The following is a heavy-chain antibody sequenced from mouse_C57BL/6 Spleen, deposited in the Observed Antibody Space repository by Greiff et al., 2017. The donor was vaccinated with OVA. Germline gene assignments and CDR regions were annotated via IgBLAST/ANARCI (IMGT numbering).Heavy chain of an antibody. Sequence: EVKLVESGGGLVKPGGSLKLSCAASGFTFSSYAMSWVRQTPEKRLEWVATISDGGSYTYYPDNVKGRFTISRDNAKNNLYLQMSHLKSEDTAMYYCARVGDLYCDYWGQGTTLTVSS. CDR3: ARVGDLYCDY. J-gene: IGHJ2*01. CDR2: ISDGGSYT. D-gene: IGHD3-1*01. V-gene: IGHV5-4*03. CDR1: GFTFSSYA.